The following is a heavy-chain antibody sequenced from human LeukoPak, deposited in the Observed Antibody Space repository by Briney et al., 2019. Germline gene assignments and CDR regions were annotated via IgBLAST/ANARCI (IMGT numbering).Heavy chain of an antibody. CDR3: ARRGLYFDY. J-gene: IGHJ4*02. V-gene: IGHV3-48*03. Sequence: GGSLRLSCAASGFTFSTYEMNWVRQAPGKGLEWVSYISSSGSTIYYADSVKGRFTISRDNAKNSLYLQMNSQRVEDTAVYYCARRGLYFDYWGQGTLVTVSS. CDR1: GFTFSTYE. CDR2: ISSSGSTI. D-gene: IGHD3-10*01.